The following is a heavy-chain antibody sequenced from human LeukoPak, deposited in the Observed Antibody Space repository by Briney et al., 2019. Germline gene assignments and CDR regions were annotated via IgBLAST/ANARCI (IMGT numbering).Heavy chain of an antibody. D-gene: IGHD3-22*01. V-gene: IGHV3-30*18. CDR1: GVTFSRYG. CDR3: AKGDLLVVFTDFDY. CDR2: ISYDGSNK. J-gene: IGHJ4*02. Sequence: GGSLRLSCAASGVTFSRYGMHWVRQAPGKGREWVAVISYDGSNKYYADSEKGRFTISRDNSKNTLYLQMNSLRADDTALYYCAKGDLLVVFTDFDYWGQGTLVTVSS.